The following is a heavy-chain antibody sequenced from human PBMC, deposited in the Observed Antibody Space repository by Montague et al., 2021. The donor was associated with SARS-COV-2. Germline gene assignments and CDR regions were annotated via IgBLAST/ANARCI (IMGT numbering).Heavy chain of an antibody. CDR2: N. J-gene: IGHJ4*02. V-gene: IGHV6-1*01. Sequence: NDYAVSVKSLITINPDTSKNQISLQLDSVTPEDTAVYYCARTSVSSDYWGQGTLVTVSS. CDR3: ARTSVSSDY. D-gene: IGHD5/OR15-5a*01.